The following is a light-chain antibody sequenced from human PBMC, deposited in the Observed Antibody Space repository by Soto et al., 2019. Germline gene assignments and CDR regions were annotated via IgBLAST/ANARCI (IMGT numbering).Light chain of an antibody. J-gene: IGLJ3*02. Sequence: QSALTQPASLSGSPGQSITISCTGTSSDVGAYNFVSWYQQHPGKAPQLMIYEASKRPSGVSNRFSGSKSGNTASLTISGLQVEDEADYYCCSYAGSSTWVFGGGTKLTVL. CDR2: EAS. V-gene: IGLV2-23*01. CDR3: CSYAGSSTWV. CDR1: SSDVGAYNF.